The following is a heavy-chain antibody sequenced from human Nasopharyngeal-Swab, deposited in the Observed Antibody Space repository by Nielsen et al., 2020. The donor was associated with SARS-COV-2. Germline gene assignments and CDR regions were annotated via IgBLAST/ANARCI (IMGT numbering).Heavy chain of an antibody. CDR3: AILGYCSSNMCPPQRNWFDP. V-gene: IGHV1-24*01. J-gene: IGHJ5*02. CDR1: GYTFTELS. D-gene: IGHD2-2*01. CDR2: FDPEEGET. Sequence: ASVKVSCKVSGYTFTELSMHWVRQAPGKGLEWMGGFDPEEGETIYAQKFQGRVMMTEDTSTDTAYMELSGLRSEDTAIYYCAILGYCSSNMCPPQRNWFDPWGQGTLVTVSS.